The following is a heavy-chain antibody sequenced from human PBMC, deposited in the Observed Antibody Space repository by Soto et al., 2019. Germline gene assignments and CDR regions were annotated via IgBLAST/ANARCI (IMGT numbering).Heavy chain of an antibody. D-gene: IGHD6-19*01. Sequence: GGSLRLSCAASGFTFSSYAMSWVRRAPGKGLEWVSAISGSGGTTYYADSVKGRFTFSRDNAKNSLYLQMNSLRAEDTAIYYCARDTYSSGWYYNYWGQGTLVTVSS. J-gene: IGHJ4*02. CDR3: ARDTYSSGWYYNY. V-gene: IGHV3-23*01. CDR1: GFTFSSYA. CDR2: ISGSGGTT.